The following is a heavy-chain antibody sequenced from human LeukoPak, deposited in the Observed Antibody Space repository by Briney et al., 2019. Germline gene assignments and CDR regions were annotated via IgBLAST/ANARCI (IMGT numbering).Heavy chain of an antibody. Sequence: GGSLRLSCAASGFTVSSNYMNWVRQAPGKGLEWVSVIYSGGSTYYADSVKGRFTISRDNSKHKLYLQMNSLRAEDTAVYYCAREAVTRNYFDYWGQGTLVTVSS. CDR3: AREAVTRNYFDY. J-gene: IGHJ4*02. CDR2: IYSGGST. V-gene: IGHV3-53*01. CDR1: GFTVSSNY. D-gene: IGHD4-17*01.